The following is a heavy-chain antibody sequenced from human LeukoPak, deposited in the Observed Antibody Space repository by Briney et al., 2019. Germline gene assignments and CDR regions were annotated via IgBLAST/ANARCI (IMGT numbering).Heavy chain of an antibody. CDR3: AKNYYDSSGHNYFDY. CDR1: GFTFSSYA. Sequence: GGSLRLSCAASGFTFSSYAMSWVRPAPGKGLEWVSAISGSGGSTYYADSVKGRFTISRDNSKNTLYLQMNSLRAEDTAVYYCAKNYYDSSGHNYFDYWGQGTLVTVSS. J-gene: IGHJ4*02. V-gene: IGHV3-23*01. CDR2: ISGSGGST. D-gene: IGHD3-22*01.